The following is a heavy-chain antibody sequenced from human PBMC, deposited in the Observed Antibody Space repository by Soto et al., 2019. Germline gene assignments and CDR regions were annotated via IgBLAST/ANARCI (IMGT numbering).Heavy chain of an antibody. CDR3: GAMVRGVIFFDY. J-gene: IGHJ4*02. CDR1: GGSISSYY. D-gene: IGHD3-10*01. V-gene: IGHV4-59*01. CDR2: IYYSGST. Sequence: PSETLSLTCTVSGGSISSYYWSWIRQPPGKGLEWIGYIYYSGSTNYNPSLKSRVTISIDMSKNQFSLKLSSVTAADTAVYYCGAMVRGVIFFDYWGQGTLVTVSS.